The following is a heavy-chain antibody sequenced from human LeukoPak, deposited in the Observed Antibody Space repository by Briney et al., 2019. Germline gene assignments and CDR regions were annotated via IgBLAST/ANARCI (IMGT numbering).Heavy chain of an antibody. CDR3: ARHKLYGSGSYCYFDY. D-gene: IGHD3-10*01. J-gene: IGHJ4*02. CDR2: IYYSGST. Sequence: SETLSLTCTVSGGAISSSSYYWGWIRQPPGKGLERIGSIYYSGSTYYNPSLKSRVTISVDTSKNQFSLKLSSVTAADTAVYYCARHKLYGSGSYCYFDYWGQGTLVTVSS. CDR1: GGAISSSSYY. V-gene: IGHV4-39*01.